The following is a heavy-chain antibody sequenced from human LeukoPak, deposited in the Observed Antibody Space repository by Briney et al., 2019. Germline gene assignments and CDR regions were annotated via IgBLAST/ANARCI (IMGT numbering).Heavy chain of an antibody. Sequence: SETLSLTCTVSGGSISSYYWGWIRQPPGKGLEWIGYIYYSGNTYYNPSLKNRVTISVDTSKNQFSLKLSPVTATDTAVFYCARAAHSSGWYGFFDSWGQGTLVTVSS. D-gene: IGHD6-19*01. CDR1: GGSISSYY. CDR2: IYYSGNT. V-gene: IGHV4-59*08. J-gene: IGHJ4*02. CDR3: ARAAHSSGWYGFFDS.